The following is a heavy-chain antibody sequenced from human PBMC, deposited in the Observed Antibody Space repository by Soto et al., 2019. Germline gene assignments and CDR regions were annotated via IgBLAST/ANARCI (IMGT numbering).Heavy chain of an antibody. CDR1: GFTFSTYG. Sequence: GGSLRLSCEASGFTFSTYGMHWVRQAPGKGLEWVAVIWYDGSNKYYADSVKGRFTISRDNSKNTLYLQMNSLRAEDTAVYYCARGYSYYDSSGVLDFDYWGQGTLVTAPQ. CDR3: ARGYSYYDSSGVLDFDY. V-gene: IGHV3-30*19. CDR2: IWYDGSNK. D-gene: IGHD3-22*01. J-gene: IGHJ4*02.